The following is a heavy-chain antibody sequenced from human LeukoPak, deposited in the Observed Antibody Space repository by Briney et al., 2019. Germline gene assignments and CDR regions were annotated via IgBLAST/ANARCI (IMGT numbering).Heavy chain of an antibody. J-gene: IGHJ4*02. CDR2: INAGNGNT. CDR3: AREWIGGYLTEYYFDY. CDR1: GYTFTSYA. Sequence: GASVKVSCKASGYTFTSYAMHWVRKAPGQRLEWMGWINAGNGNTKYSQKFQGRVTITRDTSASTAYMELSSLRSEDTAVYYCAREWIGGYLTEYYFDYWGQGTLVTVSS. V-gene: IGHV1-3*01. D-gene: IGHD3-22*01.